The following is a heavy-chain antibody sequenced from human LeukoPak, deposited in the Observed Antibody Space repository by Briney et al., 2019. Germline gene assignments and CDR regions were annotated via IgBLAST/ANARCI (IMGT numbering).Heavy chain of an antibody. CDR1: GYTFTGYY. D-gene: IGHD2-2*01. J-gene: IGHJ6*02. V-gene: IGHV1-2*02. CDR3: ATTYYCSSTSCYVGPGSPLYYYYGMDV. Sequence: GASVKVSCKASGYTFTGYYMHWVRQAPGQGLEWMGWINPNSGGTNYAQKFQGRVTMTRDTSISTAYMELSRLRSDDTAVYYCATTYYCSSTSCYVGPGSPLYYYYGMDVWGQGTTVTVSS. CDR2: INPNSGGT.